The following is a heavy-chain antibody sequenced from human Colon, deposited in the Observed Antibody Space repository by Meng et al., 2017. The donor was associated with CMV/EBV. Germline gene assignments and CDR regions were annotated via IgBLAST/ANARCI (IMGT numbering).Heavy chain of an antibody. Sequence: SETLSLTCTVSGGSISSSSYYWGWIRQPPGMGLEWIGSIYYSGSTYYNPSLKSRVTISVDTSKNQFSLKLSSVTAADTAVYYCATVLLWFGELLTTTNWFDPWGQGTLVTVSS. CDR3: ATVLLWFGELLTTTNWFDP. CDR1: GGSISSSSYY. CDR2: IYYSGST. D-gene: IGHD3-10*01. J-gene: IGHJ5*02. V-gene: IGHV4-39*07.